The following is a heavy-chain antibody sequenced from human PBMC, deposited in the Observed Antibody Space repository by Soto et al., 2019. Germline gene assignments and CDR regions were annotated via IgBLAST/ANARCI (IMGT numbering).Heavy chain of an antibody. J-gene: IGHJ4*02. V-gene: IGHV4-59*12. Sequence: SETLSLTCTVSGGSISSYYWSWIRQPPGKGLEWIGYIYYSGSTNYNPSLKSRVTISVDTSKNQFSLKLSSVTAAVSAVYYCAGVPDYWGQGTLVTVSS. CDR1: GGSISSYY. CDR2: IYYSGST. CDR3: AGVPDY.